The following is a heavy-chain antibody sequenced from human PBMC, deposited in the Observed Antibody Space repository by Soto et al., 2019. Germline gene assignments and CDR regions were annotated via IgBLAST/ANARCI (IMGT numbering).Heavy chain of an antibody. CDR1: GVTFSSYA. CDR3: AREIGGWLQLVKAFDI. CDR2: IIPIFGTA. V-gene: IGHV1-69*05. J-gene: IGHJ3*02. Sequence: SSVKVSCTASGVTFSSYAISWVRQAPGQGLEWMGGIIPIFGTARYAQQFQGRVTMTRDTYKSTVYMKLCSLRAEDTAVYYCAREIGGWLQLVKAFDIWGQGTMVTVSS. D-gene: IGHD5-12*01.